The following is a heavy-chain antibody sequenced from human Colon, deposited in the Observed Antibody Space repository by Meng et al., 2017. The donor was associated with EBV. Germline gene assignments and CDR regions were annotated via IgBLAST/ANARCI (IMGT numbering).Heavy chain of an antibody. J-gene: IGHJ4*02. V-gene: IGHV4-61*01. CDR1: GGSVSSGSYY. D-gene: IGHD6-19*01. CDR3: ARSVYSSGWYGAYYFDY. CDR2: IYYSGST. Sequence: VPLPAVSPGLVQPSETLSLPCTVSGGSVSSGSYYWSWIRQPPGKGLEWIGYIYYSGSTNYNPSLQSRVTISVDMSKNQFSLKLSSVTAADTAVYYCARSVYSSGWYGAYYFDYWGQGTLVTVSS.